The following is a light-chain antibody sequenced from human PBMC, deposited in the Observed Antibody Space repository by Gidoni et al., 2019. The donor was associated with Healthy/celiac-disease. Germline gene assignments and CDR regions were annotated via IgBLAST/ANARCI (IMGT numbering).Light chain of an antibody. CDR3: ATWVDRLNGLT. J-gene: IGLJ2*01. CDR1: TSNIGSNP. V-gene: IGLV1-44*01. CDR2: SNS. Sequence: QSVLTQQPSASGTPGQTITISCSESTSNIGSNPVNWYQHIPGASPKLLIYSNSHRPSGVPDRFSGSKSGTSASLAISDLQSEDESDYYCATWVDRLNGLTFGGGTKLTVL.